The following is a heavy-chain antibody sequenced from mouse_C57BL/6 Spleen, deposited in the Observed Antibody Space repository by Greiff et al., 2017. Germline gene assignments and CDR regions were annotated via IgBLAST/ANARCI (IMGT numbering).Heavy chain of an antibody. CDR1: GFTFSDFY. D-gene: IGHD2-2*01. J-gene: IGHJ4*01. V-gene: IGHV7-1*01. CDR3: ARDSLWFYAMDY. CDR2: SRNKANDYTT. Sequence: EVMLVESGGGLVQSGRSLRLSCATSGFTFSDFYMEWVRQAPGKGLEWIAASRNKANDYTTEYSASVKGRFIVSRDTSQSILYLQMNALRAEDTAIYYCARDSLWFYAMDYWGQGTSVTVSS.